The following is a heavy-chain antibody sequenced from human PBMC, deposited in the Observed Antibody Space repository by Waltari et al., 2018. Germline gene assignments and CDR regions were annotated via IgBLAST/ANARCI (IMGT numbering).Heavy chain of an antibody. V-gene: IGHV4-59*11. CDR1: GGSISSHY. D-gene: IGHD3-22*01. Sequence: QVQLQESGPGLVKPSETLSLTCTVSGGSISSHYWSWIRQPQGKELEWIGYIYYSGSTNYNPSLKSRVTISVDTSKNQFSLKLSSVTAADTAVYYCARDGQLLLYDSSGYLLRYWYFDLWGRGTLVTVSS. CDR3: ARDGQLLLYDSSGYLLRYWYFDL. J-gene: IGHJ2*01. CDR2: IYYSGST.